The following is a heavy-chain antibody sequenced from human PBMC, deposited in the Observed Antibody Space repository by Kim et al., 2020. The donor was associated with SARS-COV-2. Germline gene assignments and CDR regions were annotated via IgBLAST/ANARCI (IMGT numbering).Heavy chain of an antibody. J-gene: IGHJ4*02. V-gene: IGHV4-31*02. Sequence: NPSLKSRVTISVDTSKNQFSLKLSSVNAADTAVYYCARGVPIYGSGRLDYWGQGTLVTVSS. CDR3: ARGVPIYGSGRLDY. D-gene: IGHD3-10*01.